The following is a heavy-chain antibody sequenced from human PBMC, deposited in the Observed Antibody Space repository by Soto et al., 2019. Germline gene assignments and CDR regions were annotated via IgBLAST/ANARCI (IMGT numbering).Heavy chain of an antibody. Sequence: ASVKVSCKASGYTFTSYGISWVRQAPGQGLEWMGWISAYNGNTNYAQKLQGRVTMTTDTSTRTAYMELRSLRSDDTAVYYCARDYDSSGYYWGEGMDVWGQGTTVTVSS. J-gene: IGHJ6*02. CDR1: GYTFTSYG. CDR2: ISAYNGNT. CDR3: ARDYDSSGYYWGEGMDV. V-gene: IGHV1-18*01. D-gene: IGHD3-22*01.